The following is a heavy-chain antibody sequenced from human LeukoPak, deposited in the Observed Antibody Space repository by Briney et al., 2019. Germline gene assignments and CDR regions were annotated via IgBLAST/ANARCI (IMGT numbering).Heavy chain of an antibody. J-gene: IGHJ4*02. D-gene: IGHD3-22*01. CDR2: IYSGGST. CDR1: GFTVSSNY. Sequence: GGSLRLSCAASGFTVSSNYMSWVRQAPGKGLEWVSVIYSGGSTYYADSVKGRFTISRDNSKNTLYLQMNSLRAEDTAVYYCAKDPWRHYYDSSGPTGLFDYWGQGTLVTVSS. V-gene: IGHV3-66*01. CDR3: AKDPWRHYYDSSGPTGLFDY.